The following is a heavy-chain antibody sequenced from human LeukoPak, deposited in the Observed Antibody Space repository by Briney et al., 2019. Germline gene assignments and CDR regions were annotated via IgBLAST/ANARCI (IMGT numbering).Heavy chain of an antibody. V-gene: IGHV1-2*02. Sequence: GASVKVSCKASGYTFTGYYMHWVRQAPGQGLEWMGWINPNSGGTNYAQKFQGRVTMTRDTSISTAYMELSRLRSDDTAVYYCAREGRYGSGSIKNWFDPWGQGTLVTVSS. D-gene: IGHD3-10*01. CDR2: INPNSGGT. CDR3: AREGRYGSGSIKNWFDP. J-gene: IGHJ5*02. CDR1: GYTFTGYY.